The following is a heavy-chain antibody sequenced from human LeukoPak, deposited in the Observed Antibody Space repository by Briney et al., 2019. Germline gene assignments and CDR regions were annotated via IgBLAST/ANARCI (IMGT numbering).Heavy chain of an antibody. D-gene: IGHD3-10*01. J-gene: IGHJ4*02. CDR1: GFTFSSYG. Sequence: PGGSLRLSCAASGFTFSSYGMHWVRQAPGKGLEWVAFIRYDGSNKYYADPVKGRFTISRDNSKNTLYLQMNSLRAEDTTVYYCAKDGHYYGSGSYFDYWGQGTLVTVSS. V-gene: IGHV3-30*02. CDR2: IRYDGSNK. CDR3: AKDGHYYGSGSYFDY.